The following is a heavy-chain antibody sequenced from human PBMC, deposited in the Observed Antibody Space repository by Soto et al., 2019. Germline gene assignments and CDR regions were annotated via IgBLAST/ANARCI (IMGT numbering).Heavy chain of an antibody. V-gene: IGHV3-48*02. CDR1: GFTFSSYS. Sequence: GGSLRLSCAASGFTFSSYSMNWVRQAPGKGLEWVSYINGGSNNKKYADSVNGRFTISRDNAKNSLDLQMNSLRDEDTAVYYCARDFDWGFDYWGQGTLVTVSS. J-gene: IGHJ4*02. CDR3: ARDFDWGFDY. CDR2: INGGSNNK. D-gene: IGHD3-9*01.